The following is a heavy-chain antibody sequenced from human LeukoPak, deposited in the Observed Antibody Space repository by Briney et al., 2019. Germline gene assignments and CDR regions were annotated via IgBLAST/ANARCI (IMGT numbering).Heavy chain of an antibody. CDR3: ARGGSSWPNWFDP. Sequence: GASVKVSCKASGGTFSSYAISWVRQAPGQGLEWMGRIIPILGIANYAQKFQGRVTITADKSTSTAYMELSSLRSEDTAVYYCARGGSSWPNWFDPWGQGTLVTVSS. CDR2: IIPILGIA. J-gene: IGHJ5*02. CDR1: GGTFSSYA. D-gene: IGHD6-13*01. V-gene: IGHV1-69*04.